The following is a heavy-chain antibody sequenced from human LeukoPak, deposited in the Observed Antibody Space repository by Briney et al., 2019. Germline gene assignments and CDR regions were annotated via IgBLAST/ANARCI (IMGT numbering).Heavy chain of an antibody. Sequence: ASVKVSCKASGYTFTNYGINWVRQAPGQGLEWMGWISTYNGDTNYAQKLHGRVTMTTDTSTSTAYMELRSLRSDDTALYYCARGSSCGFSMGYWGQGTLVTVSS. D-gene: IGHD1-26*01. J-gene: IGHJ4*02. V-gene: IGHV1-18*01. CDR3: ARGSSCGFSMGY. CDR1: GYTFTNYG. CDR2: ISTYNGDT.